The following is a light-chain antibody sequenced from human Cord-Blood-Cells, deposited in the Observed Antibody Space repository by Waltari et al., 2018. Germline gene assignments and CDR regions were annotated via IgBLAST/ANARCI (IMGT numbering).Light chain of an antibody. V-gene: IGLV2-14*01. CDR3: SSYTSSSTLV. J-gene: IGLJ1*01. Sequence: QSALTQPAPVSGPPGPSITISCTGTSSDVGGYNYVSWYQQHPGKAPKLMIYDVSNRPSGVSNRFSGSKSGNTASLTISGLQAEDEADYYCSSYTSSSTLVFGTGTKVTVL. CDR1: SSDVGGYNY. CDR2: DVS.